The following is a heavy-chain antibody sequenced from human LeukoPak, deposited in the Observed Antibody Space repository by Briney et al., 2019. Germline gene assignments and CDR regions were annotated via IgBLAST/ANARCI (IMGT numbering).Heavy chain of an antibody. CDR3: ARSCGGSCYSRDSSGWFHDAFDI. D-gene: IGHD2-15*01. CDR1: GGTFSSYA. CDR2: IIPIFGTA. J-gene: IGHJ3*02. Sequence: SVKVSCKASGGTFSSYAISWVLQAPGQGLEWMGGIIPIFGTAIYAQKFQGRVTITADESTSTAYMELSSLRSEDTAVYYCARSCGGSCYSRDSSGWFHDAFDIWGQGTMVTVSS. V-gene: IGHV1-69*01.